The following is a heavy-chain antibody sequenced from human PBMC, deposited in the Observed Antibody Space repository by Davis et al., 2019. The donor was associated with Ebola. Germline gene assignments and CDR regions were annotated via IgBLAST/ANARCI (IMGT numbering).Heavy chain of an antibody. J-gene: IGHJ4*01. V-gene: IGHV3-23*01. CDR1: GFTFTDYA. D-gene: IGHD3-10*01. CDR2: ISGGSDNK. Sequence: GESLKISCAASGFTFTDYAMSWVRQAPGKGLEWVSRISGGSDNKDYADSVKGRFTISRDNSRNTLYLQMNSRGAEDTAVYFCANSHFYSPSGTFLGGGATFDYWGRGTLVTVSS. CDR3: ANSHFYSPSGTFLGGGATFDY.